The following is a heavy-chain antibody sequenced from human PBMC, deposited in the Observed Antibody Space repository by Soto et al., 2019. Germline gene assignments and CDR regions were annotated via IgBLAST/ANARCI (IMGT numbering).Heavy chain of an antibody. V-gene: IGHV1-3*01. CDR3: ASWALSRPGHVVVAATPVVGAFDI. D-gene: IGHD2-15*01. J-gene: IGHJ3*02. CDR2: INAGNGNT. Sequence: GASVKVSCKASGYTFTSYAMHWVRQAPGQRPEWMGWINAGNGNTKYSQKFQGRVTITRDTSASTAYLELSSLRFEDTAVYYCASWALSRPGHVVVAATPVVGAFDIWGQGTMVTVSS. CDR1: GYTFTSYA.